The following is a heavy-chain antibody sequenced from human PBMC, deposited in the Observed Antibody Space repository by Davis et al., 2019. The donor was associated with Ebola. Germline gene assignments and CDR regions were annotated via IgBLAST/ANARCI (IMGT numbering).Heavy chain of an antibody. D-gene: IGHD5-12*01. CDR2: TYYNSKWFN. CDR1: GDSVSSNSGA. V-gene: IGHV6-1*01. J-gene: IGHJ4*02. Sequence: HSQTLSLTCDISGDSVSSNSGAWNWIRQSPSRGLEWLGRTYYNSKWFNDYAVSVKSRITINPDTSKNQFSLQLNSVTPEDTAVYFCARGWLRSPGFDYWGQGTLVTVSS. CDR3: ARGWLRSPGFDY.